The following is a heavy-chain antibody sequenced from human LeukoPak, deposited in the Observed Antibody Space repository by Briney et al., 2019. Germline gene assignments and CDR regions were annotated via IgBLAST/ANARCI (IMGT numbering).Heavy chain of an antibody. CDR3: ARDLDYGGRSNFDH. CDR1: GLTFSSYR. Sequence: GGSLRLSCAASGLTFSSYRMNWVRQAPGKGLEWVSSISSSGNYIYYADSVKGRFTISRDNAKNSLYLQMNSLRAEDTAVYYCARDLDYGGRSNFDHWGQGTLVTVSS. D-gene: IGHD4-23*01. J-gene: IGHJ4*02. CDR2: ISSSGNYI. V-gene: IGHV3-21*01.